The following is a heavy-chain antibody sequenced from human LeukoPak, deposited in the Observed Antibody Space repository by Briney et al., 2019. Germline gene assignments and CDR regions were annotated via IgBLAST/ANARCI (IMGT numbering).Heavy chain of an antibody. CDR2: IYYSGST. D-gene: IGHD3-22*01. J-gene: IGHJ2*01. CDR3: ASYIGPYDSSGYYPIYWYFDL. Sequence: PSGTLSLTCTVSGGSISSYYWSWLRQPPGKGLEWIGYIYYSGSTNYNPSLKSRVTISVDTSKNQFSLKLSSVTAADTAVYYCASYIGPYDSSGYYPIYWYFDLWGRGTLVTVSS. V-gene: IGHV4-59*01. CDR1: GGSISSYY.